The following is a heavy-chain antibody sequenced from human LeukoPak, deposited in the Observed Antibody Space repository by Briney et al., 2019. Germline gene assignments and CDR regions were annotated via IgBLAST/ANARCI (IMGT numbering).Heavy chain of an antibody. CDR3: ARSARGFFDH. Sequence: TLSLTCTVSGDSISSYYWSWIRQPPGKALEWLARIDWDDDEYYRTSLKTRLTISKDASKNQVVLTMTNMDPMDTATYFCARSARGFFDHWGQGTLVTVSA. J-gene: IGHJ4*02. V-gene: IGHV2-70*11. CDR1: GDSISSYY. CDR2: IDWDDDE.